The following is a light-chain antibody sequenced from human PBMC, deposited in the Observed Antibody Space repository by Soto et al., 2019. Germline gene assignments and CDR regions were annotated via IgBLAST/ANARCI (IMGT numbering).Light chain of an antibody. CDR1: SSDIGRYNR. J-gene: IGLJ2*01. V-gene: IGLV2-18*02. CDR3: SSSTTSSTLV. CDR2: EVN. Sequence: QSALTQPPSVPGSPGQSVTISCTGTSSDIGRYNRVSWYHQPPGATPKLIIYEVNNRPSGVPGRFSGSKSGNTASLTISGLKAEDEANYFCSSSTTSSTLVFGGGTQLTVL.